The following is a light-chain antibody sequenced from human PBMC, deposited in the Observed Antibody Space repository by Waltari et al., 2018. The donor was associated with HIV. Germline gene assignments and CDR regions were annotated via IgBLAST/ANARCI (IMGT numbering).Light chain of an antibody. CDR3: MQARQTPPT. CDR2: LGS. CDR1: QSLRHSTGDNY. J-gene: IGKJ1*01. Sequence: IAMTQSPLVLPVPSGEQASISCWSSQSLRHSTGDNYLDWYMQKPGQSPQRLIYLGSSRAAGGPDKYIGGGSETDFTRKISIVEAEEVGVYYCMQARQTPPTFGQGTKVESK. V-gene: IGKV2-28*01.